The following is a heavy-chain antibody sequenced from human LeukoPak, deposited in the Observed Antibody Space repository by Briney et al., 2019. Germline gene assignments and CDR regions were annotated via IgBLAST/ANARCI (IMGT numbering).Heavy chain of an antibody. D-gene: IGHD6-13*01. J-gene: IGHJ5*02. Sequence: ASVKVPCKASGYTFTGYYMHWVRQAPGQGLEWMGWINPNSGGTNYAQKFQGRVTMTRDTSISTAYMELSRLRSDDTAVYYCARAIAAAGTWFDPWGQGTLVTVSS. V-gene: IGHV1-2*02. CDR3: ARAIAAAGTWFDP. CDR2: INPNSGGT. CDR1: GYTFTGYY.